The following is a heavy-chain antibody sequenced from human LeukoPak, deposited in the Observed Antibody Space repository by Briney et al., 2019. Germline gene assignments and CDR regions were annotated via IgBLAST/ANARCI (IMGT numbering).Heavy chain of an antibody. V-gene: IGHV3-11*04. CDR1: GFTFSDYY. J-gene: IGHJ4*02. CDR2: IGSSGGTI. Sequence: GGSLRLSCAASGFTFSDYYMSWIRQAPVNGLEWVSYIGSSGGTIYYADSVKGRFTISRDNAKNSLYLQMNSLRAEDTAVYYCAKPISAAGVYYFDYWGQGTLVTVSS. D-gene: IGHD1-26*01. CDR3: AKPISAAGVYYFDY.